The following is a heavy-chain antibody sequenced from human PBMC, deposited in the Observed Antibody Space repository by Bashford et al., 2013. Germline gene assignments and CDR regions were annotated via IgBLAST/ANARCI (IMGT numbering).Heavy chain of an antibody. CDR2: VGNSGGDT. V-gene: IGHV3-23*01. D-gene: IGHD6-19*01. Sequence: VRQAPGKGLEWVSAVGNSGGDTNYADSVKGRFTISRDNSKNTLYLQMNSLRAEDTAVYYCAKGYGTGWYYFDYWGQGTLVTVSS. J-gene: IGHJ4*02. CDR3: AKGYGTGWYYFDY.